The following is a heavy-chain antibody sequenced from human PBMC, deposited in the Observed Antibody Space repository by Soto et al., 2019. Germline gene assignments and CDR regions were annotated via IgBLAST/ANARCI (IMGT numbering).Heavy chain of an antibody. Sequence: SVKVSCKASGGTFSSYAISWVRQAPGQGLEWMGGIIPIFGTANYAQKFQGRVTITADESTSTAYMELSSLRSEDTAVYYCASAPVSNYYDSSGYLNWFDPWGQGTLVTVSS. D-gene: IGHD3-22*01. CDR2: IIPIFGTA. CDR3: ASAPVSNYYDSSGYLNWFDP. CDR1: GGTFSSYA. J-gene: IGHJ5*02. V-gene: IGHV1-69*13.